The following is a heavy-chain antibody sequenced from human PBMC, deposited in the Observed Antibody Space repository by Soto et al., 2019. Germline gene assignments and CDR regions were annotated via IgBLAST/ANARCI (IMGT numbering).Heavy chain of an antibody. V-gene: IGHV3-23*01. CDR1: GLSFIDYA. J-gene: IGHJ5*02. D-gene: IGHD2-21*02. CDR3: AKARHSGDFAGSYDS. Sequence: PVGSLRLSCAASGLSFIDYAINWVRQAPGRGLEYVAGIGGRGGNAFYADSMKGRFSISRDNSKNTVYLHMHNLRVDDSAMYYCAKARHSGDFAGSYDSWGQGTLVTVSS. CDR2: IGGRGGNA.